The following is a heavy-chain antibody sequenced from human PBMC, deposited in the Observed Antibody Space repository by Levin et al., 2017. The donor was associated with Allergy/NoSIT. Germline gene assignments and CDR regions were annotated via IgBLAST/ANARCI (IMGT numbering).Heavy chain of an antibody. CDR2: IYPGDSNP. CDR1: GYSFTSYW. J-gene: IGHJ3*02. D-gene: IGHD6-6*01. V-gene: IGHV5-51*01. Sequence: PGGSLRLSCEGFGYSFTSYWIGWVRQMPGKGLEWMGIIYPGDSNPRYSPSFQGQVTFSADKSISTAYLQWRSLKASDTAMYYCAVNIAARRDAFDIWGQGTMVTVSS. CDR3: AVNIAARRDAFDI.